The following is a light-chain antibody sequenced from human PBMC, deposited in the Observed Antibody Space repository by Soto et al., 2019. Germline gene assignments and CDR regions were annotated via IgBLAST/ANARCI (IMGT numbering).Light chain of an antibody. CDR1: SSDVGSSNG. J-gene: IGLJ1*01. CDR3: SSYTSSSTYV. V-gene: IGLV2-18*02. Sequence: QSVLTQPPSVSGSPGQSVAISSTGTSSDVGSSNGVSWYQQPPGTAPKLMIYDVSNRPSGVPDRFSGSKSGNTASLTISGLQAEDEADYYCSSYTSSSTYVFGSGTKVTVL. CDR2: DVS.